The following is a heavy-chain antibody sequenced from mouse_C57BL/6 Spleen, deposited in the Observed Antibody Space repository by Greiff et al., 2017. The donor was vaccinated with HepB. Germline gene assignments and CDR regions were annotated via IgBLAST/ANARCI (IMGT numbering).Heavy chain of an antibody. Sequence: EVKLQESGPGMVKPSQSLSLTCTVTGYSITSGYDWHWIRHFPGNKLEWMGYISYSGSTNYNPSLKSRISITHDTSKNHFFLKLNSVTTEDTATYYCARGSPLLYYFDYWGQGTTLTVSS. D-gene: IGHD1-1*01. CDR3: ARGSPLLYYFDY. V-gene: IGHV3-1*01. CDR2: ISYSGST. J-gene: IGHJ2*01. CDR1: GYSITSGYD.